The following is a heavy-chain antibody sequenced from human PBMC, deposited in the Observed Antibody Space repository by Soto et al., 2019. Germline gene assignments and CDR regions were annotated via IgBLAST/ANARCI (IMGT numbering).Heavy chain of an antibody. J-gene: IGHJ4*02. CDR2: ISNDGSKK. Sequence: HLGGSLRLSCAASGFAFTNYGIHWVRQAPGKGLEWVAHISNDGSKKFYGDSVKGRFTISRDNSENTVYLQMTSLRPDDTAVFYCARDVAMPTGLGLGYWGQGTLVTVSS. V-gene: IGHV3-30*03. D-gene: IGHD6-19*01. CDR3: ARDVAMPTGLGLGY. CDR1: GFAFTNYG.